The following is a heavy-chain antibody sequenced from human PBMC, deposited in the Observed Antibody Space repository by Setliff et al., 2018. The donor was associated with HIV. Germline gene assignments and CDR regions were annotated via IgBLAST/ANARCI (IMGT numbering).Heavy chain of an antibody. CDR1: GYTFIDYY. CDR2: INPNSGDT. Sequence: ASVKVSCKASGYTFIDYYIYWVRQAPGQGLEWMGWINPNSGDTDYAQKFQDRVTVTRDTSINTAYMELSRLRSDDTAAFYCARTRGESCTGGRCYERFDYWGQGTLVTVSS. V-gene: IGHV1-2*02. CDR3: ARTRGESCTGGRCYERFDY. J-gene: IGHJ4*02. D-gene: IGHD2-15*01.